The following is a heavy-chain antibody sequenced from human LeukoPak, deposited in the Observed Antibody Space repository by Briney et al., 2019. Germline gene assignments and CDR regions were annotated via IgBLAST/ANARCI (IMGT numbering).Heavy chain of an antibody. CDR2: IYYSGST. D-gene: IGHD5-18*01. CDR3: ARAKYSYDQGYYYYMDV. V-gene: IGHV4-39*07. CDR1: GGSISSSSYY. Sequence: PSETLSLTCTVSGGSISSSSYYWGWIRQPPGKGLEWIGSIYYSGSTYYNPSLKSRVTISVDTSKNQFSLKLSSVTAADTAVYYCARAKYSYDQGYYYYMDVWGKGTTVTISS. J-gene: IGHJ6*03.